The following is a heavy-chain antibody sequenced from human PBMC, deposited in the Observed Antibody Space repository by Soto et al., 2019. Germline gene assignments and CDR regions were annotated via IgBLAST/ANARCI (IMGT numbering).Heavy chain of an antibody. D-gene: IGHD3-9*01. CDR3: AKDRNDILTGYYATEYYFDY. CDR2: ISGSGGST. J-gene: IGHJ4*02. CDR1: GFTFSSYA. V-gene: IGHV3-23*01. Sequence: EVQLLESGGGLVQPGGSLRLSCAASGFTFSSYAMSWVRQAPGKGLEWVSAISGSGGSTYYADSVKGRFTISRDNSKNTLYLQMNSLRAEDTAVYYCAKDRNDILTGYYATEYYFDYWGQGTLVTVSS.